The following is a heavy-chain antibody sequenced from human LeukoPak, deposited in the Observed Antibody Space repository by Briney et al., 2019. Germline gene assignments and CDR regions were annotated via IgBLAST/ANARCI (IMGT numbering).Heavy chain of an antibody. V-gene: IGHV3-23*01. CDR3: ASYYGRNYYYYYGMDV. D-gene: IGHD3-10*01. Sequence: PGGSLRLSCAASGFTFSSYAMSWVRQAPGKGLEWVSAISGSGGSTYYADSVKGRFTISRDNSKNTLYLQMNSLRAEGTAVYYCASYYGRNYYYYYGMDVWGQGTTVTVSS. J-gene: IGHJ6*02. CDR2: ISGSGGST. CDR1: GFTFSSYA.